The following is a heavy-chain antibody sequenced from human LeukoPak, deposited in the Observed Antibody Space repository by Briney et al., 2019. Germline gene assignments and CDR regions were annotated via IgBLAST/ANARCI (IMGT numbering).Heavy chain of an antibody. Sequence: QPGGSLRLSCAASGFTFSSYGMHWVRQAPGKGLEWVAVISYDGSNKYYADSVKGRFTISRDNSKNTLYLQMNSLRAEDTAVYYCAKAVEWELPYWGQGTLVTVSS. CDR1: GFTFSSYG. CDR3: AKAVEWELPY. V-gene: IGHV3-30*18. D-gene: IGHD1-26*01. CDR2: ISYDGSNK. J-gene: IGHJ4*02.